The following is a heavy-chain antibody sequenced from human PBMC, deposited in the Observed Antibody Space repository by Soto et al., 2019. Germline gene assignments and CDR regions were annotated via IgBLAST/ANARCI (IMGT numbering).Heavy chain of an antibody. D-gene: IGHD1-26*01. V-gene: IGHV3-30-3*01. CDR2: ISYDGSNK. CDR1: GFTFSSYA. Sequence: GGSLRLSCAASGFTFSSYAMHWVRQAPGKGLEWVAVISYDGSNKYYADSVKGRFTISRDNSKNTLYLQMNSLRAEDTAVYYCARVLVGATPGGYYYGMDVWGQGTTVTVSS. CDR3: ARVLVGATPGGYYYGMDV. J-gene: IGHJ6*02.